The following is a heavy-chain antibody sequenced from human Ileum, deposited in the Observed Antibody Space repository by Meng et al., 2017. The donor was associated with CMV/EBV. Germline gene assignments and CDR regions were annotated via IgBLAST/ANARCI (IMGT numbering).Heavy chain of an antibody. CDR3: ARSTKVDCWEVLTY. CDR2: IYRDGTT. V-gene: IGHV4-34*01. D-gene: IGHD2-21*02. J-gene: IGHJ4*02. CDR1: GESFSHYY. Sequence: QVNLQQWGAGLLKPSETLTLTCAVYGESFSHYYWTWIRQPPGKGLEWIGEIYRDGTTNYDPSLKSRVSISEDTSKNQFSLKLTPVTAADTAVYYCARSTKVDCWEVLTYWGQGTLVTVSS.